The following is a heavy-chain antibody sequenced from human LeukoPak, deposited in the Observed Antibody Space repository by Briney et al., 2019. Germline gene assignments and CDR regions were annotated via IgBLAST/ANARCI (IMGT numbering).Heavy chain of an antibody. CDR3: AKNTQYSGYYDC. D-gene: IGHD6-6*01. J-gene: IGHJ4*02. CDR2: VSGTGGTT. Sequence: GGSLRLSCAASGFSFTNYAMNWVRQAPGKGLEWVATVSGTGGTTYYADSVKGRFTISRKNSKNTLYLQMNSLRAEDTAVYYCAKNTQYSGYYDCWGQGTPVAVSS. V-gene: IGHV3-23*01. CDR1: GFSFTNYA.